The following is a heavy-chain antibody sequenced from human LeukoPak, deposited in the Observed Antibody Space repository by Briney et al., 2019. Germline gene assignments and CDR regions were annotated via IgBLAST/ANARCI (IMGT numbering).Heavy chain of an antibody. CDR2: IYSGGST. Sequence: PGGSLRLSCAASGFTFDDYGMSWVRQAPGKGLEWVSVIYSGGSTYYADSVKGRFTISRDNSKNTLYLQMNSLRAEDTAVYYCARGPIVLLWFGELLDYWGQGTLVTVSS. CDR3: ARGPIVLLWFGELLDY. V-gene: IGHV3-66*01. J-gene: IGHJ4*02. CDR1: GFTFDDYG. D-gene: IGHD3-10*01.